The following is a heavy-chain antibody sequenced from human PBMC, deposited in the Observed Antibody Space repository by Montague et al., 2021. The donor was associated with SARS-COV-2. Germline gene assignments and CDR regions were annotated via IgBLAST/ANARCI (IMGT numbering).Heavy chain of an antibody. J-gene: IGHJ5*02. D-gene: IGHD6-6*01. CDR2: NGIT. CDR3: ARPRPGSPNNWFDT. Sequence: NGITYYNPSLKSRVTLSVDPSTNQFFLKLTSVTAADTAVYYFARPRPGSPNNWFDTWGQGILV. V-gene: IGHV4-39*01.